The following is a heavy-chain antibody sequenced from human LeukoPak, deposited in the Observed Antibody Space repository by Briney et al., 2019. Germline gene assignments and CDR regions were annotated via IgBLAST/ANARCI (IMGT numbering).Heavy chain of an antibody. V-gene: IGHV4-39*01. CDR3: ARHGLEDYYYYYMDV. CDR2: INHSGST. CDR1: GGSISNSRDY. J-gene: IGHJ6*03. Sequence: PSETLSLTCTVSGGSISNSRDYWAWIRQPPGKGLEWIGEINHSGSTNYNPSLKSRVTISVDTSKNQFSLKLSSVTAADTAVYYCARHGLEDYYYYYMDVWGKGTTVTISS. D-gene: IGHD6-19*01.